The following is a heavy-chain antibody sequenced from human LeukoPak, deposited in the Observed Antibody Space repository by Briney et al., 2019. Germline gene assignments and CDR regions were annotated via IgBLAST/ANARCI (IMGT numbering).Heavy chain of an antibody. Sequence: PGGSLRLSCAASGFSFNSDWMDWVRQAPGKGLEWVANIKHDESEKNYLDSVRGRFTISRDDARNSLFLQMNGLRADDTAVYYCTRENYVPDSWGQGTLVTVSS. D-gene: IGHD3-10*02. CDR2: IKHDESEK. J-gene: IGHJ5*02. CDR3: TRENYVPDS. V-gene: IGHV3-7*03. CDR1: GFSFNSDW.